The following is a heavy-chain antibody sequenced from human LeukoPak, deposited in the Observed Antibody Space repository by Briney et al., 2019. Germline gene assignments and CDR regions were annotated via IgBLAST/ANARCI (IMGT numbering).Heavy chain of an antibody. V-gene: IGHV3-23*01. D-gene: IGHD3-10*01. CDR3: AKLPSARSVPLPFDH. CDR2: ISGSGGST. J-gene: IGHJ4*02. Sequence: GGSLRLSCAASGFTFNSYAMSWVRQAPGKGLEWVSAISGSGGSTYYADSVRGRFTISRDNSKNTLYLQMNNLRVEDTAVYYCAKLPSARSVPLPFDHWGQGTLVTVSS. CDR1: GFTFNSYA.